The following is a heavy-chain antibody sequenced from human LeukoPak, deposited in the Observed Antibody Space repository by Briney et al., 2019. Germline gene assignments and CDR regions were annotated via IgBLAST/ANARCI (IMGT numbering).Heavy chain of an antibody. CDR1: GVSISAYY. D-gene: IGHD1-20*01. CDR3: ARDNWNRPAYYYMDV. Sequence: KSSETLSLTCTVSGVSISAYYWSWIRQPPGKGLEWIGFIYYSGTTNYNPSLESRVTISVDTSKNQFSLKLSSVTAADTAVYYCARDNWNRPAYYYMDVWGKGTTVTVSS. CDR2: IYYSGTT. V-gene: IGHV4-59*01. J-gene: IGHJ6*03.